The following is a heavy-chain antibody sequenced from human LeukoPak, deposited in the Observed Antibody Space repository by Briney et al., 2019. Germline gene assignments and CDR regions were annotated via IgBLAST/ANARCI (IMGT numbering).Heavy chain of an antibody. CDR3: AKDSAHYYYGSGSYYIPTY. CDR2: ISYDGSNK. V-gene: IGHV3-30*18. D-gene: IGHD3-10*01. CDR1: GFTFSSYG. Sequence: GRSLRLSCAASGFTFSSYGMHWVRQAPGKGLGWVAVISYDGSNKYYADSVKGRFTISRDNSKNTLYLQMNSLRAEDTAVYYCAKDSAHYYYGSGSYYIPTYWGQGTLVTVSS. J-gene: IGHJ4*02.